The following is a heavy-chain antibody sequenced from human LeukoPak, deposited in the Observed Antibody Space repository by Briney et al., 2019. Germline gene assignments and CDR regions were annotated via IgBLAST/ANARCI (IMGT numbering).Heavy chain of an antibody. Sequence: ASVKVSCKASGYTFTSYAMHWVRQAPGQRLEWMGWINAGNGNTKYSQKFQGRVTITRDTSASTAYMELSSLRSEGTAVYYCARVFNPITMVRVRPTTDYWGQGTLVTVSS. CDR1: GYTFTSYA. J-gene: IGHJ4*02. D-gene: IGHD3-10*01. V-gene: IGHV1-3*01. CDR2: INAGNGNT. CDR3: ARVFNPITMVRVRPTTDY.